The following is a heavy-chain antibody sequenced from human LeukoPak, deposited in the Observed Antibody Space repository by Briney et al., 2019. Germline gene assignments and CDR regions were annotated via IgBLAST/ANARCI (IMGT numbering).Heavy chain of an antibody. D-gene: IGHD3-10*01. V-gene: IGHV4-61*02. CDR2: IYTSGST. CDR3: AREASYYGSGSYYSYYYYMDV. Sequence: SETLSLTCTVSGGSISSSSYYWSWIRQPAGKGLEWIGRIYTSGSTNYNPSLKSRVTMSVDTSKNQFSLKLSSVTAADTAVYYCAREASYYGSGSYYSYYYYMDVWGKGTTVTISS. J-gene: IGHJ6*03. CDR1: GGSISSSSYY.